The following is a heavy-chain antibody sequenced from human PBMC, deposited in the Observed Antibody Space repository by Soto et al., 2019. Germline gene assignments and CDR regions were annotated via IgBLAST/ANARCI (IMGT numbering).Heavy chain of an antibody. J-gene: IGHJ6*02. CDR2: ISYDGSNK. D-gene: IGHD3-9*01. Sequence: PRLSCAASGFTFSSYGMHWVRQAPGKGLEWVAVISYDGSNKYYADSVKGRFTISRDNSKNTLYLQMNSLRAEDTAVYYCAKDRDDTLTGPRYYYYYYGMDVWGQGTTVTVSS. V-gene: IGHV3-30*18. CDR3: AKDRDDTLTGPRYYYYYYGMDV. CDR1: GFTFSSYG.